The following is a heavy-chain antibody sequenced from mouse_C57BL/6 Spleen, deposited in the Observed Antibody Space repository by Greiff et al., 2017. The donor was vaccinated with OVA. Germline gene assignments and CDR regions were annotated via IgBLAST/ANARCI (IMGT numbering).Heavy chain of an antibody. Sequence: QVQLKQPGAELVKPGASVKLSCKASGYTFTSYWMHWVKQRPGQGLEWIGMIHPNSGSTNYNEKFKSKATLTVDKSSSTAYMQLSSLTSEDSAVYYCARGTAQATSDYWGQGTTLTVSS. CDR1: GYTFTSYW. CDR2: IHPNSGST. V-gene: IGHV1-64*01. J-gene: IGHJ2*01. D-gene: IGHD3-2*02. CDR3: ARGTAQATSDY.